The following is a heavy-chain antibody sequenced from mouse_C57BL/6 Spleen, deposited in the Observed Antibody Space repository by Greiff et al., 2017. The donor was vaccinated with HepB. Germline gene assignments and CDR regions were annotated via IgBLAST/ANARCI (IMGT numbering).Heavy chain of an antibody. V-gene: IGHV3-1*01. J-gene: IGHJ2*01. CDR1: GYSITSGYD. CDR3: ARGGGDYFDY. CDR2: ISYSGST. Sequence: EVQRVESGPGMVKPSQSLSLTCTVTGYSITSGYDWHWIRHFPGNKLEWMGYISYSGSTNYNPSLKSRISITHDTSKNHFFLKLNSVTTEDTATYYCARGGGDYFDYWGQGTTLTVSS.